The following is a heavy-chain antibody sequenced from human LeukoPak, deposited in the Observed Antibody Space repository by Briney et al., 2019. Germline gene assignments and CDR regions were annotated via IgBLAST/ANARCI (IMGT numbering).Heavy chain of an antibody. CDR2: IYYSGST. Sequence: SETLSLTCSVSGDSISTSSYYWGWIRQPPGKGLEWIGSIYYSGSTYYNPSLKSRVTISVDTSKNQFSLKLSSVTAADTAVYYCARGIAAAGLYFDYWGQGTLVTVSS. D-gene: IGHD6-13*01. J-gene: IGHJ4*02. CDR1: GDSISTSSYY. V-gene: IGHV4-39*07. CDR3: ARGIAAAGLYFDY.